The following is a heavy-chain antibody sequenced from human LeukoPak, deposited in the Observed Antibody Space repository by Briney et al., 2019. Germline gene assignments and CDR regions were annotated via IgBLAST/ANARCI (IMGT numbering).Heavy chain of an antibody. CDR1: GFTFSSYW. V-gene: IGHV3-74*01. D-gene: IGHD3-10*01. J-gene: IGHJ4*02. CDR2: INNDGSRT. Sequence: GGSLRLSCAASGFTFSSYWMHWVRQAPGKGLVWVSHINNDGSRTTYADSVQGRFTISRDNAKNTLYLRMNTLRAEDTAVYYCARGAGGFDYWGRGILVTVSS. CDR3: ARGAGGFDY.